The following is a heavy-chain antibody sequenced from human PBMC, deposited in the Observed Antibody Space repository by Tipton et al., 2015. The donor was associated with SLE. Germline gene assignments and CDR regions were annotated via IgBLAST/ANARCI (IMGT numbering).Heavy chain of an antibody. CDR1: GGSFSGYY. J-gene: IGHJ4*02. V-gene: IGHV4-34*01. CDR3: ARKTWIQLWSN. D-gene: IGHD5-18*01. Sequence: TLSLTYAVYGGSFSGYYWSWIRQPPGKGLEWIREINHSGSTNYNPSLKSRVTISADKSISTAYLQWSSLKASDTAMYYCARKTWIQLWSNWGQGTLVTVSS. CDR2: INHSGST.